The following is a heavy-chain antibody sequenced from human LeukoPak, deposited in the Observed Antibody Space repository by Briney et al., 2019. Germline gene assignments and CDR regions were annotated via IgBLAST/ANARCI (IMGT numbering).Heavy chain of an antibody. D-gene: IGHD3-22*01. J-gene: IGHJ3*02. CDR3: ARRTSPYYYDSSGLSDDAFDI. Sequence: SETLSLTCTVSGGSISSSSYYWCWIRQPPGKGLEWIGSIYYSGSTYYNPSLKSRVTISVDTSKNQFSLKLSSVTAADTAVYYCARRTSPYYYDSSGLSDDAFDIWGQGTMVTVSS. V-gene: IGHV4-39*01. CDR2: IYYSGST. CDR1: GGSISSSSYY.